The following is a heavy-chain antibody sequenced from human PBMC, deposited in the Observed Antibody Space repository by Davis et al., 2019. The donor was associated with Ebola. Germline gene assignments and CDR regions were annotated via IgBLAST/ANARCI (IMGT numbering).Heavy chain of an antibody. V-gene: IGHV3-30*04. CDR1: GFTFSSYA. D-gene: IGHD2-2*01. Sequence: LSLTCAASGFTFSSYAMHWVRQAPGKGLEWVAVISYDGRNKFYADSVKGRFTISRDNSKNILYLQMNSLRAEDTAVYYCARGTAGYCSSTTCPNPVDSWGQGTLVTVSS. CDR2: ISYDGRNK. J-gene: IGHJ4*02. CDR3: ARGTAGYCSSTTCPNPVDS.